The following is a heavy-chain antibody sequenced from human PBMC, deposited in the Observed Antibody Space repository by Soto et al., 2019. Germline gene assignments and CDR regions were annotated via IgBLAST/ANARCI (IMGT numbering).Heavy chain of an antibody. Sequence: EVQLVESGGGLVQPGGSLRLSCAASGFTFSSYWMHWVRQAPGKGLVWVSRINSDGSSTYYANSVKGRFTITRDNAKNTLYLQMNSLGAEDTAVYYCATAVPFDYWGQGTLVTVSS. J-gene: IGHJ4*02. CDR2: INSDGSST. CDR3: ATAVPFDY. V-gene: IGHV3-74*01. D-gene: IGHD2-2*01. CDR1: GFTFSSYW.